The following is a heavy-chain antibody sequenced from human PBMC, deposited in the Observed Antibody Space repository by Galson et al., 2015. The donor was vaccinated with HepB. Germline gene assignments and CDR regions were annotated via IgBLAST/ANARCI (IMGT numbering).Heavy chain of an antibody. D-gene: IGHD6-13*01. J-gene: IGHJ4*02. CDR2: ISYDGSNK. Sequence: SLRLSCAASGFTFSSYAMHWVRQAPGKGLEWVAVISYDGSNKYYADSVKGRFTISRDNSKNTLYLQMNSLRAEDTAVYYCARGTGYSSSWYKSCLDYWGQGTLVTVSS. V-gene: IGHV3-30*04. CDR3: ARGTGYSSSWYKSCLDY. CDR1: GFTFSSYA.